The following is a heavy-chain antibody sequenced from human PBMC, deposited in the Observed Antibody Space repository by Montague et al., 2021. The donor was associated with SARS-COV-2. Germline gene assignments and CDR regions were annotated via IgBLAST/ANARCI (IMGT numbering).Heavy chain of an antibody. CDR1: GDSDGVGEAS. V-gene: IGHV6-1*01. CDR2: RCYGSNNYH. CDR3: ARENLGGEGTDAFDI. D-gene: IGHD1-1*01. Sequence: CAISGDSDGVGEASCRSEEQTPEVDFQQQGKRCYGSNNYHVYASSVKTRITINPDTSRNQFSLHLKSVTPEDSAVYYCARENLGGEGTDAFDIWGQGTVVTVS. J-gene: IGHJ3*02.